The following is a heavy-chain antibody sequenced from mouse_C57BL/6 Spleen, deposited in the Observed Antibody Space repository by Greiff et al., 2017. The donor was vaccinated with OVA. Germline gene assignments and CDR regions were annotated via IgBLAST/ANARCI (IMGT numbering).Heavy chain of an antibody. V-gene: IGHV1-26*01. J-gene: IGHJ2*01. D-gene: IGHD4-1*01. Sequence: EVQLQQSGPELVKPGASVKISCKASGYTFTDYYMNWVKQSHGKSLEWIGDINPNNGGTSYKQKFKGKATLTVDKSSSTAYMALRSLTSEDSSVYYCARSLNWDNGGFDYWGQGTTLTVSS. CDR1: GYTFTDYY. CDR3: ARSLNWDNGGFDY. CDR2: INPNNGGT.